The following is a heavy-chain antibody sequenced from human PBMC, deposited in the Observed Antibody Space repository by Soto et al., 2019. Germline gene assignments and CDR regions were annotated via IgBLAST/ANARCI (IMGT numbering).Heavy chain of an antibody. D-gene: IGHD3-3*01. CDR2: IYHSGST. CDR3: ATARTDKYYDFWSGYENWFDP. V-gene: IGHV4-30-2*02. J-gene: IGHJ5*02. Sequence: SETLSLTCAVSGGSISSGGYSWSWIXQPXXXXXXXIGYIYHSGSTYYNPSLKSRVTISVDRSKNQFSLKLSSVTAADTAVYYCATARTDKYYDFWSGYENWFDPWGQGTLVTVSS. CDR1: GGSISSGGYS.